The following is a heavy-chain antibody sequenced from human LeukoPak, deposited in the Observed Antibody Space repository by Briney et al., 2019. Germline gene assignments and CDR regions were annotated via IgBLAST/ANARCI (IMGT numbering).Heavy chain of an antibody. CDR3: ARDKGVSFDY. V-gene: IGHV4-59*01. CDR1: GGSISSYY. J-gene: IGHJ4*02. Sequence: SETLSLTCTVSGGSISSYYWTWMRQPPGKGLEWMGYIYYSGSTKYNPSLKSRVTISLDTSKNQFSLKLSSVTAADTAVYYCARDKGVSFDYWGQGTLVTVSS. D-gene: IGHD3-10*01. CDR2: IYYSGST.